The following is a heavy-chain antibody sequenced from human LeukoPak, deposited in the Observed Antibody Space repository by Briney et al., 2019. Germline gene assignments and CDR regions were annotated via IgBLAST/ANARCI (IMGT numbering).Heavy chain of an antibody. CDR1: GYILTVYY. J-gene: IGHJ6*03. CDR3: ARDRGVRVYYMDV. D-gene: IGHD3-10*01. Sequence: ASVKVSCKASGYILTVYYMHWVRQAPGQGLEWMGWINPNSGGTNYAQKLQGRVTMTTDASTSTAYMELRSLRSDDTAVYYCARDRGVRVYYMDVWGKGTTVTISS. V-gene: IGHV1-2*02. CDR2: INPNSGGT.